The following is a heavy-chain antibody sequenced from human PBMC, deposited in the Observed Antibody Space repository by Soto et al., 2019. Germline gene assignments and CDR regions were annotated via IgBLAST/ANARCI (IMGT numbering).Heavy chain of an antibody. J-gene: IGHJ6*02. Sequence: QVQLQESGPGLVKPSETLSLTCTVSGGSISGYYWSWIRQPPGKGLEWIGYMYKTGSTVYNPSFTSRVTISVDTSKTQFSLKLNSVTGADTAVYYCARDLWGYCGTDCYPLDVWGQGTTVTVSS. CDR2: MYKTGST. D-gene: IGHD2-21*02. CDR3: ARDLWGYCGTDCYPLDV. V-gene: IGHV4-59*01. CDR1: GGSISGYY.